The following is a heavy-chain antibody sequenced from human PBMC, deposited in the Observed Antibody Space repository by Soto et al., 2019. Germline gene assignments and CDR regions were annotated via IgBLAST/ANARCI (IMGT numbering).Heavy chain of an antibody. CDR1: GYTLTSDA. V-gene: IGHV1-3*01. D-gene: IGHD2-15*01. J-gene: IGHJ5*02. CDR2: INAGNGNT. CDR3: ARDRGYCSGGSCCAGRNRFSP. Sequence: VEVSCKAYGYTLTSDAMHWVRQAPGQRLEWMGWINAGNGNTKYSQKFQGRVTITRDTSASTAYMELSSLRSEDTAVYYCARDRGYCSGGSCCAGRNRFSPPAQGTPVTV.